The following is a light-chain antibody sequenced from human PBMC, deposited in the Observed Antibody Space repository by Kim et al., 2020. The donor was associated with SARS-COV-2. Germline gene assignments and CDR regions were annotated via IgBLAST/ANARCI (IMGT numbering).Light chain of an antibody. V-gene: IGKV3-20*01. CDR1: PSVPIDS. J-gene: IGKJ4*01. CDR3: QQYGSSPR. CDR2: GAS. Sequence: PGETPTPACRARPSVPIDSLAWYQQKPGKPPRLLIYGASSRAPGSPDRFSGSGSGTDFSLTISRLEPEDFAVYYCQQYGSSPRFGGGTKVDIK.